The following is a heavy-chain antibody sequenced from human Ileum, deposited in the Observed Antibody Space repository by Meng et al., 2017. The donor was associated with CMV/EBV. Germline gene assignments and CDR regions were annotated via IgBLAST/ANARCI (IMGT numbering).Heavy chain of an antibody. CDR2: INNDGTST. V-gene: IGHV3-74*03. Sequence: EVQLVGSGGGLVQPGGSLRLSCAVSGFTFRNYWMHWVRQAPGKGLTWVSHINNDGTSTTYADSVKGRFTISRDNARNTLYLQMNSLKVEDTAMYYCLRDEGDPFDYWGQGTLVTVSS. CDR1: GFTFRNYW. CDR3: LRDEGDPFDY. J-gene: IGHJ4*02. D-gene: IGHD3-16*01.